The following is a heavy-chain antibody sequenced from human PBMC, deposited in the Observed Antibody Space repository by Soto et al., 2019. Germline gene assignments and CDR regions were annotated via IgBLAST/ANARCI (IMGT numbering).Heavy chain of an antibody. CDR2: INPHGGST. CDR1: RDTFTSYY. D-gene: IGHD1-26*01. Sequence: QLVQSGGEVKQPGASVKGSCKAPRDTFTSYYINWVRQAPGQGLEWMGVINPHGGSTAYAQKFKGRVTLTRDTSASTVYMEVGSLTYEDTAMYYCARSSGGNFGIIIEGTNWFAPWGQGTLVTVSS. V-gene: IGHV1-46*01. CDR3: ARSSGGNFGIIIEGTNWFAP. J-gene: IGHJ5*02.